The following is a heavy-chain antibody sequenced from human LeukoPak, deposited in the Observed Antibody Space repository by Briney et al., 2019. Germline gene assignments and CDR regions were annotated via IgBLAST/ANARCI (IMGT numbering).Heavy chain of an antibody. CDR3: AREYYSLSGRNWFDP. D-gene: IGHD3-10*01. J-gene: IGHJ5*02. CDR2: IYHSGST. Sequence: PSGTLSLTCGVSNGSINSNNWWSWVRQPPGKGLEWVGEIYHSGSTNYSPSLNSRVTISVDKSRNQFSLNLSSVTAADTAVYYCAREYYSLSGRNWFDPWGRGTLVTVSS. CDR1: NGSINSNNW. V-gene: IGHV4-4*02.